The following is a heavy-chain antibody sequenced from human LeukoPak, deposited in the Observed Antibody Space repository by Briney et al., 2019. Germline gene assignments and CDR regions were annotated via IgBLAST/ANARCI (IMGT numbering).Heavy chain of an antibody. J-gene: IGHJ4*02. CDR3: ATQIWFGEFYFDY. D-gene: IGHD3-10*01. CDR2: IGSSGSSI. CDR1: GFTFSNYN. Sequence: PGGSLRLSCAASGFTFSNYNMNWVRQAPGKGLEWVSSIGSSGSSIYYADSVKGRFTISRDNAKNSLYLQMNSLRAEDTAVYYCATQIWFGEFYFDYWGQGTLVTVSS. V-gene: IGHV3-48*04.